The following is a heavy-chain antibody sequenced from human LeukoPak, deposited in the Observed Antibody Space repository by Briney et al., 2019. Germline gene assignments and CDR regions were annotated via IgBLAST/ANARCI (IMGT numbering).Heavy chain of an antibody. Sequence: QPGASLRLSCAASGFTFSSYAMSWVRQAPGKGLEWVSAISGSGGSTYYADSVKGRFTISRDNSKNTLYLQMNSLRAEDTAVYYCAKGGSYYYDSSGYLGYWGQRTLVTVSS. CDR1: GFTFSSYA. CDR2: ISGSGGST. CDR3: AKGGSYYYDSSGYLGY. V-gene: IGHV3-23*01. J-gene: IGHJ4*02. D-gene: IGHD3-22*01.